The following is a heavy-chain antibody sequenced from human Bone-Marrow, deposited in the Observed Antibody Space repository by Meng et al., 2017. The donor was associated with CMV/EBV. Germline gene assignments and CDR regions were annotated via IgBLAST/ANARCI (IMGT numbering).Heavy chain of an antibody. D-gene: IGHD2-15*01. CDR2: IYPGDSET. V-gene: IGHV5-51*01. J-gene: IGHJ3*02. CDR3: ATPRNAGRLGAFDI. Sequence: GESLKISCKGSGYSFSTYWIAWVRQMPGKGLECMGVIYPGDSETRYNPSFQGQVTISADKSISTTYLQWSSPKASDTAMYYCATPRNAGRLGAFDIWGQGTMVTVSS. CDR1: GYSFSTYW.